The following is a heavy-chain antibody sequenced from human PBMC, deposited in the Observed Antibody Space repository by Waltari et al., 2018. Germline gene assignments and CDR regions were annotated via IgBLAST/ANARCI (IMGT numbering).Heavy chain of an antibody. J-gene: IGHJ4*02. CDR3: ARGTAGFDY. D-gene: IGHD6-13*01. Sequence: QVQLQESGPGLVKPSETLSLTCTVSGGSISSHYWSWIRQPPGKGLDWIGYIYYSGSTNYHPSLKSRVTISVDTSKNQFSLKLSSVTAADTAVYYCARGTAGFDYWGQGTLVTVSS. V-gene: IGHV4-59*11. CDR2: IYYSGST. CDR1: GGSISSHY.